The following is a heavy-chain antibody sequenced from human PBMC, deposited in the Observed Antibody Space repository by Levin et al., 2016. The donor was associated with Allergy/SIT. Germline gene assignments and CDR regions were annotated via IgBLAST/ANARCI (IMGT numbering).Heavy chain of an antibody. V-gene: IGHV4-59*13. CDR2: IYYSGST. D-gene: IGHD2-2*01. Sequence: PGKGLEWIGYIYYSGSTNYNPSLKSRVTISVDTSKNQFSPKLSSVTAADTAVYYCARVVPAAIYYYYGMDVWGQGTTVTVSS. J-gene: IGHJ6*02. CDR3: ARVVPAAIYYYYGMDV.